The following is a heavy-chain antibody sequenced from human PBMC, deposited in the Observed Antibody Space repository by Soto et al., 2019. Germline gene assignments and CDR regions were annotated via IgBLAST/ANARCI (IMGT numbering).Heavy chain of an antibody. CDR3: ARDGERDTGLNFYYYLHGMDA. D-gene: IGHD1-1*01. CDR2: ISPYNGTT. Sequence: GASVKVSCKASGYTFTTYGISWVRQAPGQGLEWMGWISPYNGTTKYAEKFQGEMTMTKDIATSTAYMDLRSPRSDDTAVYYCARDGERDTGLNFYYYLHGMDAWGQGTRVTVSS. V-gene: IGHV1-18*04. CDR1: GYTFTTYG. J-gene: IGHJ6*02.